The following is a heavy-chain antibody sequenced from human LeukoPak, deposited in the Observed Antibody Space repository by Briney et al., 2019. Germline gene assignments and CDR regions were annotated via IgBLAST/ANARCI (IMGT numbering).Heavy chain of an antibody. CDR2: IKEDGSDK. CDR3: VRTGRIPPDH. Sequence: PGGSLRLSCEASGFSFSSVYMTWIRQAPGKGLEWVANIKEDGSDKYYVDSVKGRFTVSRDNAKNSLYLQMNSLRVDDTAVYYCVRTGRIPPDHWGQGTLVTVSS. CDR1: GFSFSSVY. V-gene: IGHV3-7*01. J-gene: IGHJ4*02.